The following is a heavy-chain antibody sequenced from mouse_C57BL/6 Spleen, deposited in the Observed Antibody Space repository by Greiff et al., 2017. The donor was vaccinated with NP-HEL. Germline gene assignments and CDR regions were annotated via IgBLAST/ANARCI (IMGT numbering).Heavy chain of an antibody. Sequence: EVQRVESGGGLVKPGGSLKLSCAASGFTFSSYAMSWVRQTPEKRLEWVATISDGGSYTYYPDNVKGRFTISRDNAKNNLYLQMSHLKSEDTAMYYCARDEGLLDYWGQGTTLTVSS. CDR3: ARDEGLLDY. V-gene: IGHV5-4*01. J-gene: IGHJ2*01. CDR1: GFTFSSYA. CDR2: ISDGGSYT. D-gene: IGHD3-1*01.